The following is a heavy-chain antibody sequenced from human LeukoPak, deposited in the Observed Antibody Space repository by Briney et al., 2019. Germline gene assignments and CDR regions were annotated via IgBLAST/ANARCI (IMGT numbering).Heavy chain of an antibody. D-gene: IGHD4/OR15-4a*01. CDR3: AKAQWSYDAFDI. V-gene: IGHV3-23*01. CDR1: GFTFSSYA. CDR2: ISGSGGST. Sequence: GGSLRLSCAASGFTFSSYAMSWVRQAPGKGLEWASSISGSGGSTYYADSVKGRFTTSRDNSKNTLYLQMNSLRAEDTAVYYCAKAQWSYDAFDIWGQGTMVTVSS. J-gene: IGHJ3*02.